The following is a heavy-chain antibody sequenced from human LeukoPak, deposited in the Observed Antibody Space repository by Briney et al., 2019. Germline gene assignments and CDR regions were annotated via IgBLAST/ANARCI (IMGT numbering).Heavy chain of an antibody. CDR3: ARERPDNWFDP. CDR1: GYTFTSYD. CDR2: INPSGGST. Sequence: ASVKVSCKASGYTFTSYDINWVRQAPGQGLEWMGIINPSGGSTSYAQKFQGRVTMTRDTSTSTVYMELSSLRSEDTAVYYCARERPDNWFDPWGQGTLVTVSS. V-gene: IGHV1-46*01. J-gene: IGHJ5*02.